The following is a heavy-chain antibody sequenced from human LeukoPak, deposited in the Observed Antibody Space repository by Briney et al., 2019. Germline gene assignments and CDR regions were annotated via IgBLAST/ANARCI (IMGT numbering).Heavy chain of an antibody. CDR3: ARAGWSLGYCSSSSCLDWFVP. CDR1: RYTFTDYY. D-gene: IGHD2-2*01. J-gene: IGHJ5*02. V-gene: IGHV1-2*02. Sequence: GASVKVSCKASRYTFTDYYMHWVRQAPGQGLEWMGWINPNSGGTNYAQKFQGRVTMTRDTCISTAYMELSRLRSDDTAVYYCARAGWSLGYCSSSSCLDWFVPWGQGTLVTVSS. CDR2: INPNSGGT.